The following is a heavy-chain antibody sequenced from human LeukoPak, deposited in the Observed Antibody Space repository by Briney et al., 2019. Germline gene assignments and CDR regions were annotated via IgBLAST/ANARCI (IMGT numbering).Heavy chain of an antibody. Sequence: SETLSLTCTLAGASISAYFWSWNRQPAGRGLAWIGRIHSSESTDYNPSLKGRVTVSMDTSRNQFSLKLSRVTAADTAVYYCARDQALSYCGGDCLPEYCGQGILVTVSS. J-gene: IGHJ4*02. V-gene: IGHV4-4*07. CDR3: ARDQALSYCGGDCLPEY. CDR2: IHSSEST. D-gene: IGHD2-21*02. CDR1: GASISAYF.